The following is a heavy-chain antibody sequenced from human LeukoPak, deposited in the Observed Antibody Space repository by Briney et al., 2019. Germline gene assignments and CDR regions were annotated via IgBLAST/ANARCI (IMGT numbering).Heavy chain of an antibody. CDR3: ARRVARGGYYFDY. J-gene: IGHJ4*02. Sequence: GESLKISCKGSGYSFTSYWIGWVRQMPGKGLEWMGIIYPGDSDTRYSPSFQGQVTISADKSISTAYLQWSGLKASDTAMYYCARRVARGGYYFDYWGQGTLVTVSS. CDR1: GYSFTSYW. V-gene: IGHV5-51*01. CDR2: IYPGDSDT. D-gene: IGHD3-16*01.